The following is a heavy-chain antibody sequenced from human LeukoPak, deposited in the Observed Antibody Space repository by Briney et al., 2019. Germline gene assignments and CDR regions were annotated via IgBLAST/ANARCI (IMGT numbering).Heavy chain of an antibody. CDR2: ISCSSTI. D-gene: IGHD2-21*02. Sequence: PGGSLRLSCAASGFTFSSYSMKWVRQAPGKGLEWVSYISCSSTIYYADSVKGRFTISRDNAKNSLYLQMNSLRDEDPALSDCARDTFYCGGDCYSRLHDAFDIWGPGTMVTVSS. CDR3: ARDTFYCGGDCYSRLHDAFDI. J-gene: IGHJ3*02. V-gene: IGHV3-48*02. CDR1: GFTFSSYS.